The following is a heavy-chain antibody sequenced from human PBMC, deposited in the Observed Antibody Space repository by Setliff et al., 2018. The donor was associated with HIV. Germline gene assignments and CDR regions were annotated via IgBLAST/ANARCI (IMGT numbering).Heavy chain of an antibody. CDR3: ARRGRDGVLIVFATGFDP. Sequence: SETLSLTCAVSGYSISSGYYWGWIRQPPGKGLEWIGDIFYTGNTYYNPSLKSRVAISVDTSENQFSLKLNSVTAADTAVYYCARRGRDGVLIVFATGFDPWGQGTLVTVSS. CDR1: GYSISSGYY. CDR2: IFYTGNT. V-gene: IGHV4-38-2*01. D-gene: IGHD2-8*01. J-gene: IGHJ5*02.